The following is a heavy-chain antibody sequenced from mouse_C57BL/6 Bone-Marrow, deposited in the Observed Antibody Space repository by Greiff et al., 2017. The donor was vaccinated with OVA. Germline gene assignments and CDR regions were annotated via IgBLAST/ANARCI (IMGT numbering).Heavy chain of an antibody. CDR3: ARHHGSSSFDY. J-gene: IGHJ2*01. V-gene: IGHV5-6*01. CDR1: GFTFSSYG. D-gene: IGHD1-1*01. Sequence: EVKLMESGGDLVKPGGSLKLSCAASGFTFSSYGMSWVRQTPDKRLEWVATISSGGSYTYYPDSVKGRFPISRDNAKNTLYLQMSSLKSEDTAMYYCARHHGSSSFDYWGQGTTLTVSS. CDR2: ISSGGSYT.